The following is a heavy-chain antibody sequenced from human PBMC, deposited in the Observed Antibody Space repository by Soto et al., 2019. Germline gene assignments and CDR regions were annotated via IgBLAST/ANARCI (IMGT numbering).Heavy chain of an antibody. D-gene: IGHD5-12*01. V-gene: IGHV1-69*12. Sequence: QVKLVQSGAEVKKPGSSVTVSYKASGGTFSSYTISWVRQAPGQGLEWMGGIIPIFGTANYAQKFQGRVTITADESTSTAYMELSSLRSEDTAVYYCARGNHRWLQLWYFDLWGRGTLVTVSS. CDR1: GGTFSSYT. J-gene: IGHJ2*01. CDR2: IIPIFGTA. CDR3: ARGNHRWLQLWYFDL.